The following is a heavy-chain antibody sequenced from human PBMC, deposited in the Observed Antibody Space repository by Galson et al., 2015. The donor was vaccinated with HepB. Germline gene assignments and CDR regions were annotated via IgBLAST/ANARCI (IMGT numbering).Heavy chain of an antibody. V-gene: IGHV4-59*01. J-gene: IGHJ5*02. D-gene: IGHD4-17*01. CDR1: GGSISSYY. CDR2: IYYSGST. CDR3: ARVPPYGDMRRWFDP. Sequence: ETLSLTCTVSGGSISSYYWSWIRQPPGKGLEWIGYIYYSGSTNYNPSLKSRVTISVDTSKNQFSLKLSSVTAADTAVYYCARVPPYGDMRRWFDPWGQGTLVTVSS.